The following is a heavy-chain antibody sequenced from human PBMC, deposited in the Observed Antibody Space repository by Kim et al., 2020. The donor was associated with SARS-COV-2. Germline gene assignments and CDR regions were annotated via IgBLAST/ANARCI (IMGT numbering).Heavy chain of an antibody. CDR3: ARDQNEGQWLASLQTYYFDY. Sequence: ASVKVSCKASGYTFRSYGISWVRQAPGQGLEWMGWISAYNGDTNYAQKLQGRVTMTTDTFTNTAYMELRSLRSDDTAVYYCARDQNEGQWLASLQTYYFDYWGQGTLVTVSS. CDR1: GYTFRSYG. J-gene: IGHJ4*02. V-gene: IGHV1-18*01. D-gene: IGHD6-19*01. CDR2: ISAYNGDT.